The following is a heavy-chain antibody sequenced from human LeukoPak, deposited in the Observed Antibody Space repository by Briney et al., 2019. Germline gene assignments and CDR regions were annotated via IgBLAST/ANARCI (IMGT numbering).Heavy chain of an antibody. Sequence: PGGSLRLSCAASGSTFSSHAMSWVRQAPGKGLEWVSTISADGGITYYADSVKGRFTISRDNSKNTLYLQMNSLRAEDTAVYYCARDLQGAAAGKELVYWGQGTLVTVSS. V-gene: IGHV3-23*01. D-gene: IGHD6-13*01. CDR1: GSTFSSHA. CDR3: ARDLQGAAAGKELVY. CDR2: ISADGGIT. J-gene: IGHJ4*02.